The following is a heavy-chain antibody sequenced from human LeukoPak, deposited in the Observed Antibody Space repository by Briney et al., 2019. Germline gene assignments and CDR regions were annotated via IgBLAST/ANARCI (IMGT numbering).Heavy chain of an antibody. CDR2: IYYSGST. J-gene: IGHJ6*04. D-gene: IGHD5-24*01. V-gene: IGHV4-59*01. Sequence: SETLSLTCTVSGGSISSYYWSWIRQPPGKGLEWIGYIYYSGSTNYNPSLKSRVTISVDTSKNQFSLKLGSVTAADTAVYYCARDRGSADVWGKGTTVTVSS. CDR3: ARDRGSADV. CDR1: GGSISSYY.